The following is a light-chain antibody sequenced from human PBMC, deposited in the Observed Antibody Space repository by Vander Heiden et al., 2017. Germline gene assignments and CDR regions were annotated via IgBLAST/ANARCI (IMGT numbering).Light chain of an antibody. CDR1: QTISTS. CDR3: QQNHIPPLN. J-gene: IGKJ3*01. CDR2: SAS. V-gene: IGKV1-39*01. Sequence: DIQMTQSPSSLSASVGDRVTITCRASQTISTSLNWYQHKPGKAPTLRIYSASSLHSGVPSRFSGSGSGTDFTLTINGLQREDFATYYCQQNHIPPLNFGPGTTVDF.